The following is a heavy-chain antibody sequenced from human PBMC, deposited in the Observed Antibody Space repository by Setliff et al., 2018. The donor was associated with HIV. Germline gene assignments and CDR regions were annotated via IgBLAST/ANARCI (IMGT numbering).Heavy chain of an antibody. D-gene: IGHD3-16*02. CDR3: ARASRKLTDYDYVWGSYRGPAEYFQH. J-gene: IGHJ1*01. V-gene: IGHV4-59*01. CDR2: IYYSGST. CDR1: GGSISSYY. Sequence: PSETLSLTCTVSGGSISSYYWSWIRQPPGKGLEWIGYIYYSGSTNYNPSLKSRVTISVDTSKNQFSLKLSSVTAADTAVYYCARASRKLTDYDYVWGSYRGPAEYFQHWG.